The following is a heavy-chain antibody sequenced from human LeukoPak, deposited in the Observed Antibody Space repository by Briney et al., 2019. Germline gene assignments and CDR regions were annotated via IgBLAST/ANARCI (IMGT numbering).Heavy chain of an antibody. Sequence: PSVKVSCKASGYTFTAYYVHWVRQAPAQGLEWMGWINPNIGGTNYAQKFQGRVTMTRDTSSSTAYMELSRLRSDDTAVYYCARIREWASTVGAFDYWGQGALVSVSS. V-gene: IGHV1-2*02. CDR2: INPNIGGT. CDR3: ARIREWASTVGAFDY. D-gene: IGHD4-23*01. CDR1: GYTFTAYY. J-gene: IGHJ4*01.